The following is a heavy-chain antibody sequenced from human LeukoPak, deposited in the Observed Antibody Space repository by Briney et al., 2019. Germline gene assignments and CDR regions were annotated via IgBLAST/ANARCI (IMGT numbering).Heavy chain of an antibody. D-gene: IGHD1-14*01. J-gene: IGHJ3*02. CDR1: GFTFSDYY. Sequence: GGSLRLSCAPSGFTFSDYYISWIRHAPGKGLECVSYISSSSSYTNYADSVKGRFTLSRDNPKNSLYLQINTLRAEDTPVFYCARERTGIYDDFDIWGEGGMVIAAS. CDR2: ISSSSSYT. V-gene: IGHV3-11*05. CDR3: ARERTGIYDDFDI.